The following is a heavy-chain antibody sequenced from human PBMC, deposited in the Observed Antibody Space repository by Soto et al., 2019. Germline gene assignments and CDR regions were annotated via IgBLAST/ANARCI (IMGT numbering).Heavy chain of an antibody. D-gene: IGHD1-26*01. CDR3: VRAWQVGSDCDY. Sequence: PRGSLRLSCSASGFTFNIYAMHWVRQAPGKGLEYVSAIISNGGSTYYADSVKGRFTVSRDNSKNTLYLQMSSLRPEDTAVYYCVRAWQVGSDCDYWGQGTLVTVSS. J-gene: IGHJ4*02. CDR2: IISNGGST. CDR1: GFTFNIYA. V-gene: IGHV3-64D*06.